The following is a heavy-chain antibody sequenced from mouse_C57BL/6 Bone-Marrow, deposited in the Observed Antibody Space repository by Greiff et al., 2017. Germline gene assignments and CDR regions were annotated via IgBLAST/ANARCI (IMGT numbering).Heavy chain of an antibody. J-gene: IGHJ4*01. D-gene: IGHD2-2*01. CDR1: GYTFTSYG. V-gene: IGHV1-81*01. CDR3: ARGNYGYPYYYAMDY. Sequence: QVQLKESGAELARPGASVKLSCKASGYTFTSYGISWVKQRTGQGLEWIGEIYPRSGNTYYNEKFKGKATLTADKSSSTAYMELRSLTSEDSAVYFCARGNYGYPYYYAMDYWGQGTSVTVSS. CDR2: IYPRSGNT.